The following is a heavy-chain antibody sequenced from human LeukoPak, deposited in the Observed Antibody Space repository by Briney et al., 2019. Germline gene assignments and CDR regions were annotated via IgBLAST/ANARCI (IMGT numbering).Heavy chain of an antibody. D-gene: IGHD5-18*01. J-gene: IGHJ4*02. Sequence: GASVKVSCKASGGTFSSYAISWLRQAPGQGLEWMGRIIPILGIANYAQKFQGRVTITADKSTSTAYMELSSLRSEDTAVYYCARGYSYGYSFAYWGQGTLVTVSS. CDR2: IIPILGIA. CDR1: GGTFSSYA. CDR3: ARGYSYGYSFAY. V-gene: IGHV1-69*04.